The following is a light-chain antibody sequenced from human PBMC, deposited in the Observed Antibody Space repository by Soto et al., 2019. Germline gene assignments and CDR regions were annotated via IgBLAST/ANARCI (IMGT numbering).Light chain of an antibody. Sequence: DIQMTQSPSTLSASVGDRVTITCRASQSISSWWAWYQQKPGKAPKLLIYKASSLESGVPSRFSGSGSGTELTLTISSLQPDDFATYYCQQYNSYSTFGPGTKVDIK. CDR3: QQYNSYST. CDR2: KAS. J-gene: IGKJ3*01. CDR1: QSISSW. V-gene: IGKV1-5*03.